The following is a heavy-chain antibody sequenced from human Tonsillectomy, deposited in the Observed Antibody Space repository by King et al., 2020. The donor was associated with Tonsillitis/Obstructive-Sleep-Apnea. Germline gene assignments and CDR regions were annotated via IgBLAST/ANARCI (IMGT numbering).Heavy chain of an antibody. V-gene: IGHV3-30*04. J-gene: IGHJ6*03. CDR2: ISYDGSNT. CDR3: ARAPFRVVPHYYDYYMDV. CDR1: GFTFSGYA. Sequence: VQLVESGGGVVQPGRSLRLSCVASGFTFSGYAMHWVRQAPGKGLEWVAVISYDGSNTYYADSVKGRFTISRDKAKNTLFLQMNSLRPEDTAVYYCARAPFRVVPHYYDYYMDVWGKGTTVAVSS. D-gene: IGHD3-10*01.